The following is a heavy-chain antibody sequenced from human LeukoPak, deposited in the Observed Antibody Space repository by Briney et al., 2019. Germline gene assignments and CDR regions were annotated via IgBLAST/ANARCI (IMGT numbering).Heavy chain of an antibody. J-gene: IGHJ4*02. Sequence: PGGSLRLSCAASGFTFSSYGMHWVRQAPGKGLEWVAVIWYDGSNKYYADSVKGRFTISRDNSKNTLYLQMNSLRAEDTAVYYCAKDSTPVLLWFGESQGGDYFDYWGQGTLVTVSS. CDR1: GFTFSSYG. CDR3: AKDSTPVLLWFGESQGGDYFDY. V-gene: IGHV3-33*06. CDR2: IWYDGSNK. D-gene: IGHD3-10*01.